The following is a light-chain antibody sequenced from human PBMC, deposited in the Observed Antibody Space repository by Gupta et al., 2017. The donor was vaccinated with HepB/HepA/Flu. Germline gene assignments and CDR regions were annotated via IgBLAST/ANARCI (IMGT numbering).Light chain of an antibody. CDR2: NDS. CDR3: QVWDSSDDSAV. V-gene: IGLV3-21*04. Sequence: SYVLTQPPSVSVAPGKTASITCGGNNIGTKGVHWYQQMPGQAPVMVIYNDSDRPSGIPARFSGSNSGSTATLTISRVEAGDEAEYYCQVWDSSDDSAVFGGGTKLTVL. CDR1: NIGTKG. J-gene: IGLJ2*01.